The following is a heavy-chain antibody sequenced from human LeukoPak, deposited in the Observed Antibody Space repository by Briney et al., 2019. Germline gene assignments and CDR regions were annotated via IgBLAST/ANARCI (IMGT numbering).Heavy chain of an antibody. V-gene: IGHV3-21*01. D-gene: IGHD5-18*01. CDR1: GFTFSSYS. CDR3: ARELDTAMDFDY. CDR2: ISSSSSYI. Sequence: PGGSLRLSRAASGFTFSSYSMNWVRQAPGKGLEWVSSISSSSSYIYYADSVKGRFTISRDNAKNSLYLQVNSLRAEDTAVYYCARELDTAMDFDYWGQGTLVTVSS. J-gene: IGHJ4*02.